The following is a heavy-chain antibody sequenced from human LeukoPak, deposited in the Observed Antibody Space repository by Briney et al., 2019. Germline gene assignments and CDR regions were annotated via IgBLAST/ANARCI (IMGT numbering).Heavy chain of an antibody. J-gene: IGHJ4*02. CDR2: IYYSGST. D-gene: IGHD5-12*01. Sequence: SETLSLTCTVSGGSISSYYWSWIRRPPGKGLEWIGYIYYSGSTNYNPSLKSRVTISVDTSKNQFSLKLSSVTAADTAVYYCARDGTNSGYDFVSAGGFDYWGQGTLVTVSS. V-gene: IGHV4-59*01. CDR3: ARDGTNSGYDFVSAGGFDY. CDR1: GGSISSYY.